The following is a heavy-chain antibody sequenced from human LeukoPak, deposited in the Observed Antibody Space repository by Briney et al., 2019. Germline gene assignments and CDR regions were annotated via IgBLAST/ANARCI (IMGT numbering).Heavy chain of an antibody. J-gene: IGHJ4*02. CDR2: IYSGGST. Sequence: TGGSLRLSCAASEFSVGSNYMTWVRQAPGKGLEWVSLIYSGGSTYYADSVRGRFTISRDNSKNTLYLQMNSLRAEDTAVYYCARGPSGYHSTGGQGTLVTVSS. V-gene: IGHV3-66*01. CDR1: EFSVGSNY. D-gene: IGHD5-12*01. CDR3: ARGPSGYHST.